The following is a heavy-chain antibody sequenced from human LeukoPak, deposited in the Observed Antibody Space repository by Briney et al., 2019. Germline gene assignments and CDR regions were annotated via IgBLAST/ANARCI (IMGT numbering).Heavy chain of an antibody. D-gene: IGHD3-22*01. CDR2: IWYDGSNK. V-gene: IGHV3-33*01. Sequence: GGSLRLSCAASGFTFSSYGMHWVRQAPGKGLERVAVIWYDGSNKYYADSVKGRFTISRDNSKNTLYLQMNSLRAEDTAVYYCARDPNYDSSGYYYRPDWGQGTMVTVSS. J-gene: IGHJ3*01. CDR1: GFTFSSYG. CDR3: ARDPNYDSSGYYYRPD.